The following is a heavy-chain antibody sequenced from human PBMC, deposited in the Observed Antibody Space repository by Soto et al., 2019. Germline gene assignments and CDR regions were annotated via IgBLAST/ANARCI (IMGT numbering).Heavy chain of an antibody. CDR1: GFTFSSYA. D-gene: IGHD3-3*01. J-gene: IGHJ4*02. CDR3: AKDSSHFGVVIPNDY. CDR2: ISGSGGST. V-gene: IGHV3-23*01. Sequence: EVQLLESGGGLVQPGGSLRLSCAASGFTFSSYAMSWVRQAPGKGLEWVSAISGSGGSTYYADSVKGRFTISRENSKNTLYLQMNSLRAEDTAVYYCAKDSSHFGVVIPNDYWGQGTLVTVSS.